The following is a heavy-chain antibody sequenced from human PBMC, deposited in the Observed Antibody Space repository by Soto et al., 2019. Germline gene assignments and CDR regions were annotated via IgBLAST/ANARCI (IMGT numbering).Heavy chain of an antibody. CDR3: ARDQRDKFSTARYRMGY. Sequence: QVHLVESGGGVVQPGRSLRVSCVASGFNFSTYAMHWVRQAPGKGLEWVAVISYNGGHQFYAESVKGRFTISRDNSKNTLFLEMRSLRVEEAAVYYCARDQRDKFSTARYRMGYWGQGTLVTVSS. J-gene: IGHJ4*02. CDR1: GFNFSTYA. V-gene: IGHV3-30-3*01. D-gene: IGHD1-26*01. CDR2: ISYNGGHQ.